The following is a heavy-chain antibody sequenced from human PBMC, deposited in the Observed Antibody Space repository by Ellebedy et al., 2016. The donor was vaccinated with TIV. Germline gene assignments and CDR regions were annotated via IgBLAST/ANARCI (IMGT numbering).Heavy chain of an antibody. CDR3: ARGLDIVATIHFDY. CDR2: INHSGST. V-gene: IGHV4-34*01. CDR1: GGSFSGYY. Sequence: SETLSLXXAVYGGSFSGYYWSWIRQPPGKGLEWIGEINHSGSTNYNPSLKSRVTISVDTSKNQFSLKLSSVTAADTAVYYCARGLDIVATIHFDYWGQGTLVTVSS. J-gene: IGHJ4*02. D-gene: IGHD5-12*01.